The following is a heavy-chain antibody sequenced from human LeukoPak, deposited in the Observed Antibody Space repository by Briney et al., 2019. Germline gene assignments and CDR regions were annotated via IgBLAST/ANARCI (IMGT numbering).Heavy chain of an antibody. D-gene: IGHD3-22*01. V-gene: IGHV4-34*01. Sequence: SETLSLTCIVSGGSISNYHWSWIRQPPGKGLEWIGEINHTGGTNYNPSLKSRVTISVDTSKNQFSLKLSSVTAADTAVYYCASIYDSSGHYYVVRDYWGQGTLVTVSS. CDR3: ASIYDSSGHYYVVRDY. CDR2: INHTGGT. J-gene: IGHJ4*02. CDR1: GGSISNYH.